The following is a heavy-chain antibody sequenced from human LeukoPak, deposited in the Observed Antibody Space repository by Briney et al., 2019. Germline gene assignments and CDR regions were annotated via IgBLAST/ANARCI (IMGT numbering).Heavy chain of an antibody. CDR3: AKGHYYDSSGYFGY. J-gene: IGHJ4*02. CDR2: INGSGGST. Sequence: GGSLRLSCAASGFTFSSYAMSWVRQAPGKGLEWVSAINGSGGSTYYADSVKGRFTISRDNSKNTLYLQMNSLRAEDTAVYYCAKGHYYDSSGYFGYWGQGTLVTVSS. V-gene: IGHV3-23*01. CDR1: GFTFSSYA. D-gene: IGHD3-22*01.